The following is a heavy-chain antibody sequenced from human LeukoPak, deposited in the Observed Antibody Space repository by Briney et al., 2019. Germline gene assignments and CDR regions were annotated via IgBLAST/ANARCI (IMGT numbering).Heavy chain of an antibody. CDR1: GGSFSGYY. J-gene: IGHJ4*02. CDR3: ARAGYCSGGSCFLDY. CDR2: INHSGST. Sequence: SETLSLTCAVYGGSFSGYYWSWIRQPPGKGLEWIGEINHSGSTNYNPSLKSRVTISVGTSKNQFSLKLSSVTAADTAVYYCARAGYCSGGSCFLDYWGQGTLVTVSS. D-gene: IGHD2-15*01. V-gene: IGHV4-34*01.